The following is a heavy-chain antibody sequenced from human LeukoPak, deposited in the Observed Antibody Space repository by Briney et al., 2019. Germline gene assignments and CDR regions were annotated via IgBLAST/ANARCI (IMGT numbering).Heavy chain of an antibody. Sequence: PSETLSLTCAVSGYSLSSGYYWGWIRQPAGKGLEWIGRIYTSGSTNYNPSLKSRVTISVDTSKNQFSLKLSSVTAADTAVYYCARVSIAAAATFDYWGQGTLVTVSS. J-gene: IGHJ4*02. V-gene: IGHV4-61*02. CDR2: IYTSGST. CDR3: ARVSIAAAATFDY. D-gene: IGHD6-13*01. CDR1: GYSLSSGYY.